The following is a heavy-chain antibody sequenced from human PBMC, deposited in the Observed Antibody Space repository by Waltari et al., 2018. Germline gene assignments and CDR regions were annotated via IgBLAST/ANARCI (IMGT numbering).Heavy chain of an antibody. J-gene: IGHJ4*02. CDR1: GYSISSGYY. D-gene: IGHD6-6*01. V-gene: IGHV4-38-2*02. CDR2: IYHSGST. CDR3: ARDNEEQLVFDY. Sequence: QVQLQESGPGLVKPSETLSLTCAVSGYSISSGYYWGWIRQPPGKGLEWIGSIYHSGSTYYNPSLKSRVTISVDTSKNQFSLKLSSVTAADTAVYYCARDNEEQLVFDYWGREPWSPSPQ.